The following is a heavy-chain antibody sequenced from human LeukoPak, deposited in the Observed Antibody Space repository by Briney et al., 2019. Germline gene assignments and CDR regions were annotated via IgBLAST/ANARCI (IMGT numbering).Heavy chain of an antibody. CDR3: ARAPRDMEDDAFDI. V-gene: IGHV4-30-2*01. CDR1: GGSISSGGYS. Sequence: SETLSLTCAVSGGSISSGGYSWSWIRQPPGKGLEWIGYIYHSGSTYYNPSLKSRVTISVDRSKNQFSLKLSSVTAADTAVYNCARAPRDMEDDAFDIWGQGTMVTVSS. CDR2: IYHSGST. J-gene: IGHJ3*02. D-gene: IGHD5-24*01.